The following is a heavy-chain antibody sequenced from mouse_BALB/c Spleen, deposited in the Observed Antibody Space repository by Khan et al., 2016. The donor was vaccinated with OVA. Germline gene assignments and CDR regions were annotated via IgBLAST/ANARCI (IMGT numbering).Heavy chain of an antibody. V-gene: IGHV1-7*01. CDR3: TRDRIDY. CDR1: GYTFTTYW. J-gene: IGHJ2*01. CDR2: INPTSGYT. Sequence: VQLQQSGAELAKPGASVKMSCKASGYTFTTYWMHWVKQRPGQGMEWSGYINPTSGYTDYNEKFKDRATLSADKSSSTAYMQLSSLTSEDSAVYYCTRDRIDYWGQGTTLPDSS.